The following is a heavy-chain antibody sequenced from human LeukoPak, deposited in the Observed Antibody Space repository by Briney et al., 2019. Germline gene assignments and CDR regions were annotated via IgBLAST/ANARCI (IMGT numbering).Heavy chain of an antibody. CDR3: ARESAGISSDI. V-gene: IGHV3-33*01. Sequence: PGGSLRLSCAASGFTFSSYGMHWVRQAPGKGLEWVAVIWYDGSNKYYADSVKGRFTISRDSSKNTVYLQMNSLRVEDTAVYYCARESAGISSDIWGQGTMVTVSS. J-gene: IGHJ3*02. CDR2: IWYDGSNK. CDR1: GFTFSSYG. D-gene: IGHD2-15*01.